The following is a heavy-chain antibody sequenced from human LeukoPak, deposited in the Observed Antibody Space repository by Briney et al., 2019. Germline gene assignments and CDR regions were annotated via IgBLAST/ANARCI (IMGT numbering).Heavy chain of an antibody. CDR1: GDSVSSGSYY. V-gene: IGHV4-61*01. CDR2: IYFSGNT. J-gene: IGHJ4*02. Sequence: PSETLSLTCTVSGDSVSSGSYYWSWIRQPPGKGLEWIGYIYFSGNTNYNPSLKSRVTISIDRFENQFSLRLSSVTAADTAVDYCARHFDYWGQGTLVTVSS. CDR3: ARHFDY.